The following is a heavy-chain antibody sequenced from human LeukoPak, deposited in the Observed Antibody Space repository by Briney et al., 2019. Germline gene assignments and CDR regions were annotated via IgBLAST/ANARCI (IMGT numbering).Heavy chain of an antibody. D-gene: IGHD3-22*01. Sequence: QTGRSLRLSCAASGFTFSSYAMHWVRQAPGKGLEWVAVISYDGSNKYYADSVKGRFTISRDNSKNTLYLQMNSLRAEDTAVYYCARDTIKYYYDSSGHYGPGDYWGQGTLVTVSS. CDR1: GFTFSSYA. CDR2: ISYDGSNK. V-gene: IGHV3-30-3*01. CDR3: ARDTIKYYYDSSGHYGPGDY. J-gene: IGHJ4*02.